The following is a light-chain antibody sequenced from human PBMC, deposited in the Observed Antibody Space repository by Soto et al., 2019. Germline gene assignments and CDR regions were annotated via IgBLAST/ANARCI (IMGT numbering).Light chain of an antibody. V-gene: IGLV2-11*01. J-gene: IGLJ3*02. CDR3: YSYAGSYTWV. CDR2: DVS. CDR1: SSDVGIYNY. Sequence: QSALTQPASVSGSPGQSIAISCTGSSSDVGIYNYVSWYQQHPGKVPKLIIYDVSKRPSGVPDRFSASKSGNTASLTISGLQAEDESDYYCYSYAGSYTWVFGGGTKLTVL.